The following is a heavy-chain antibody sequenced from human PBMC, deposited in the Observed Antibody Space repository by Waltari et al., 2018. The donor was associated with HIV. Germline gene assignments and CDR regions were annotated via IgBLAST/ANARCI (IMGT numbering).Heavy chain of an antibody. CDR2: IRGDGITT. J-gene: IGHJ4*02. CDR3: AKGVAYDLLTGFSPLDY. D-gene: IGHD3-9*01. V-gene: IGHV3-23*01. Sequence: EVQLLESGVGLVQPGGSLRLSCAASKFSLSTYSMSWVRQAPGKGLEWVSSIRGDGITTYYADSVKGRLTIARDNSKNTLSLQMSSLRGEDTAVYYCAKGVAYDLLTGFSPLDYWGQGTLVTVSS. CDR1: KFSLSTYS.